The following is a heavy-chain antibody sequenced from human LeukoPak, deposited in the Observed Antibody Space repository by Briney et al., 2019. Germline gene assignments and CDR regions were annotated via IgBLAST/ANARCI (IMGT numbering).Heavy chain of an antibody. J-gene: IGHJ4*02. CDR2: ISGNGGST. Sequence: HPGGSLRLSCAASGFTFSSYAMSWVRQAPGKGLEWVSAISGNGGSTYYADSVKGRFTISRDNSKNTLYLQMNSLRAEDTAVYYCARGRSSQMRYGDYDPPSYWGQGTLVTVSS. V-gene: IGHV3-23*01. D-gene: IGHD4-17*01. CDR1: GFTFSSYA. CDR3: ARGRSSQMRYGDYDPPSY.